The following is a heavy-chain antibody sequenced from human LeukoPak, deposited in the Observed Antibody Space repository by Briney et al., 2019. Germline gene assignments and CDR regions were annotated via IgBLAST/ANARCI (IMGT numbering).Heavy chain of an antibody. CDR3: ARGNYYFDY. V-gene: IGHV3-23*01. CDR1: GFTDSSYA. CDR2: ISGSGGTI. J-gene: IGHJ4*02. Sequence: GGSLRLSCAASGFTDSSYAMSWVRQAPGKGLEWVSRISGSGGTIYFADSVKGRFTISRDNSKNTLYLQMNSLRAEDTAVYYCARGNYYFDYWGQGTLVTVSS.